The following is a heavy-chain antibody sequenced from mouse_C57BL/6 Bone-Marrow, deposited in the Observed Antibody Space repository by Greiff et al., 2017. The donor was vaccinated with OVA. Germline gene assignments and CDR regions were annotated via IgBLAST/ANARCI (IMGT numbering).Heavy chain of an antibody. Sequence: VQLQQSGAELAKPGASVKLSCKASGYTFTSYWMHWVKQRPGQGLEWIGYINPSSGYTKYNQKFKGKATLTADKSSSTAYMELRSLTSEDSAVYFCARGLSYFDYWGQGTTLTVSS. CDR3: ARGLSYFDY. J-gene: IGHJ2*01. CDR1: GYTFTSYW. D-gene: IGHD1-3*01. V-gene: IGHV1-7*01. CDR2: INPSSGYT.